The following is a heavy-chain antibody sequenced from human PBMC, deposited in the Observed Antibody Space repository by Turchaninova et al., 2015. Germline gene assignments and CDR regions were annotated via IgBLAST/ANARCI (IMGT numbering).Heavy chain of an antibody. CDR3: ARDPRGGSSSYFDY. CDR2: SNPSGGST. D-gene: IGHD6-6*01. V-gene: IGHV1-46*01. J-gene: IGHJ4*02. CDR1: GYPFTSHY. Sequence: QVQLVQAGVEVKKPGASVKVSCKASGYPFTSHYMHWVRKAPGQGLEWVGISNPSGGSTAYAQKFQDRLTITRDTSTSTVYMELSSLRSEDTAVYYCARDPRGGSSSYFDYWGQGTLVIVSS.